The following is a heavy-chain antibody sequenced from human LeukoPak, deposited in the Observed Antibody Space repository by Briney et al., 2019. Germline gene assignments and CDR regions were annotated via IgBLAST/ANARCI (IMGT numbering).Heavy chain of an antibody. D-gene: IGHD5-12*01. CDR3: AKPNRGYSGYSYGPAQFDY. V-gene: IGHV3-30*18. J-gene: IGHJ4*02. CDR1: GFTFSSHD. CDR2: ISYDGGKK. Sequence: GGSLRLSCAASGFTFSSHDMHWVRQAPDKGLEWVAIISYDGGKKDYAYSVKGRFTISRDNSKNTLYLQMNSLRAEDTAVYYCAKPNRGYSGYSYGPAQFDYWGQGTLVTVSS.